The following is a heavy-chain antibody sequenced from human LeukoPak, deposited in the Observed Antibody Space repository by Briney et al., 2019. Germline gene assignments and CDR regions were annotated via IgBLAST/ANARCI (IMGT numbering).Heavy chain of an antibody. J-gene: IGHJ4*02. CDR3: ARRSSGRSPFDY. Sequence: PGGSLRLSCAASGFTFSSYEMNWVRQAPGKGLEWVSYISISGFNIYYADSVKGRFTISRDNAKNSLYLQMNSLRAEDTAVYYCARRSSGRSPFDYWGQGTLVTVSS. CDR2: ISISGFNI. CDR1: GFTFSSYE. D-gene: IGHD6-19*01. V-gene: IGHV3-48*03.